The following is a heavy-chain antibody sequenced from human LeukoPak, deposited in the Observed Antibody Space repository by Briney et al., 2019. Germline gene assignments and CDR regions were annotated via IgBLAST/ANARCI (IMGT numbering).Heavy chain of an antibody. D-gene: IGHD3-22*01. CDR3: ADSSGYYEEYYFDY. J-gene: IGHJ4*02. V-gene: IGHV1-69*13. Sequence: GASVKVSCKASGGTFSSYAISWVRQAPGQGLEWMGGIIPIFGTANYAQKFQGRVTITADESTSTAYMELSRLRSEDTAVYYYADSSGYYEEYYFDYWGQGTLVTVSA. CDR1: GGTFSSYA. CDR2: IIPIFGTA.